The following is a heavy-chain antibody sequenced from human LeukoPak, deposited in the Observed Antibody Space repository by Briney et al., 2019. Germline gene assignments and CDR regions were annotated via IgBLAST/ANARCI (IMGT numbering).Heavy chain of an antibody. Sequence: SETLFLTCTVSGGSISSSSYYWGWIRQPPGKGLEWIGSIYYSGSTYYNPSLKSRVTISVDTSKNQFSLKLSSVTAADTAVYYCASITPESDAFDIWGQGTMVTVSS. CDR3: ASITPESDAFDI. V-gene: IGHV4-39*01. D-gene: IGHD5-24*01. CDR1: GGSISSSSYY. CDR2: IYYSGST. J-gene: IGHJ3*02.